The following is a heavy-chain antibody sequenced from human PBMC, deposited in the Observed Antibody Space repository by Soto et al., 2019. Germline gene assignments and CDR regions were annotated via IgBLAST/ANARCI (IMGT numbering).Heavy chain of an antibody. CDR2: INAGSGNT. V-gene: IGHV1-3*01. CDR1: GYTFTHYA. J-gene: IGHJ5*02. D-gene: IGHD6-13*01. CDR3: ARGLAADGA. Sequence: QVQLVQSGAEVKKPGASVKVSCTASGYTFTHYAIHWVRHAPGQRLEWMGFINAGSGNTKYSQTFQGRLTFTKDTPASTAYMDLISLRSEDTAIYYCARGLAADGAWGQGTLVTVSS.